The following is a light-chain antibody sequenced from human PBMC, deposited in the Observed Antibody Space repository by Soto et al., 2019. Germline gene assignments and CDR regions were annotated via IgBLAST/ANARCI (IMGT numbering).Light chain of an antibody. CDR3: QQYDTSPT. CDR2: DAS. J-gene: IGKJ1*01. CDR1: QSLSSSS. Sequence: EIDLTQSPGTLSLSPGERATLSCRASQSLSSSSLAWYQQKPGQAPRLLIYDASSRATGIPDRFSGSGSGTDFTLTISGLEPEDFAVYHCQQYDTSPTFGQGTKVDIK. V-gene: IGKV3-20*01.